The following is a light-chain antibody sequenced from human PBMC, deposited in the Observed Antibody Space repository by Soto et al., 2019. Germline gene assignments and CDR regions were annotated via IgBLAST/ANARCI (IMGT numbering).Light chain of an antibody. Sequence: EIVMTQSPVALSVSPGERAALSCRASQSVGRNFAWYQQRPGQAPRVLIYGKSTRATGVPSRFSGSGSGTDFTLTISSLQSEDFAVYYCQQYNNWPYTFGQGTRLEIK. J-gene: IGKJ2*01. CDR1: QSVGRN. CDR3: QQYNNWPYT. CDR2: GKS. V-gene: IGKV3-15*01.